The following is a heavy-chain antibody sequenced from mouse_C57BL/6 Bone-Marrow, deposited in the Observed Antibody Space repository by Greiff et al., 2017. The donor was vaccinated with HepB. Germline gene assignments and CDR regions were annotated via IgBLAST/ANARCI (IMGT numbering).Heavy chain of an antibody. CDR2: IYPGSGST. Sequence: QVQLKQPGAELVKPGASVKMSCKASGYTFTSYWITWVKQRPGQGLEWIGDIYPGSGSTNYNEKFKSKATLTVDTSSSTAYMQLSSLTSEDSAVYYCARERIYYYGSSPFAMDYWGQGTSVTVSS. J-gene: IGHJ4*01. V-gene: IGHV1-55*01. CDR3: ARERIYYYGSSPFAMDY. CDR1: GYTFTSYW. D-gene: IGHD1-1*01.